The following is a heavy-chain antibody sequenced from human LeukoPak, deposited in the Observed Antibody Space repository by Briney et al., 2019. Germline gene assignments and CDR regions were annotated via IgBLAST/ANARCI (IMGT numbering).Heavy chain of an antibody. Sequence: GGSLRLSCAVTGFTFSSYVMDWVRQAPGKGLEWVSGISGSGESTYYADSVKGRFTISRDNFKNTLYLEINSLRVDDTAVYFCAKERQNYYGSGNSFDYWGHGTLVTVSS. D-gene: IGHD3-10*01. V-gene: IGHV3-23*01. CDR1: GFTFSSYV. J-gene: IGHJ4*01. CDR3: AKERQNYYGSGNSFDY. CDR2: ISGSGEST.